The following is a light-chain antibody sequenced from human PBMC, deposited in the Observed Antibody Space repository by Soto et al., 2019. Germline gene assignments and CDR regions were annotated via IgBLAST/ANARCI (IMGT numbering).Light chain of an antibody. CDR3: MQALQTPIT. CDR2: LGS. V-gene: IGKV2-28*01. CDR1: QSLLHSNGYNY. Sequence: DIVMTQSPLSLPVTPGEPASISCRSSQSLLHSNGYNYLDWYVQKSGQSPQLLIYLGSNRASGVPDRFSGSGSGTDFTLKLSRVEAEDVGIYYCMQALQTPITFGQGTRLEIK. J-gene: IGKJ5*01.